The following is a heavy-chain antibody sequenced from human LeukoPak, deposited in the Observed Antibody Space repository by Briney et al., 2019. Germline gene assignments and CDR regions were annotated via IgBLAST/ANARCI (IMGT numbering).Heavy chain of an antibody. D-gene: IGHD5-18*01. CDR3: ARGRYSYYYGMDV. J-gene: IGHJ6*02. Sequence: SGRSLRLSCAASGFTFSSYGMNWVRQAPGKGLEWVAVIWDDGSNKYYVDSGKGRFTISRDNSKNTLYLQMNSLRAEDTAVYYCARGRYSYYYGMDVWGQGTTVTVSS. V-gene: IGHV3-33*01. CDR1: GFTFSSYG. CDR2: IWDDGSNK.